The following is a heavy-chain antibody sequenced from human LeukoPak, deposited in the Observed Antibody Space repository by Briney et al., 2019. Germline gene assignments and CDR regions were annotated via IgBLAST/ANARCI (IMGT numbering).Heavy chain of an antibody. Sequence: GGPLRLSCAVSGFTFSDWYMSWIRQAPGKGPEWVSYIFNSGTNIYYADSVKGRFTISRDNAMNSLYLHMNSLRAEDTAVYYCARGHYGLDYWGQGTQVTVSS. CDR3: ARGHYGLDY. J-gene: IGHJ4*02. D-gene: IGHD4-17*01. CDR2: IFNSGTNI. CDR1: GFTFSDWY. V-gene: IGHV3-11*01.